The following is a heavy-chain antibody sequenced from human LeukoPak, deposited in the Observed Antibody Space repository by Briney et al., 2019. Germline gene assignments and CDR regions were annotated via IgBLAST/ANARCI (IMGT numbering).Heavy chain of an antibody. Sequence: GGSLRLSCAASGLRFTSYWMSWVRQAPGKGLEWVANINQGGNTVNYVDSVKGRFTISRDNAKNSLYLQMNSLRAEDTAFYYCAKDSSGWYSYFDYWGQGTLVTASS. CDR3: AKDSSGWYSYFDY. CDR1: GLRFTSYW. CDR2: INQGGNTV. J-gene: IGHJ4*02. D-gene: IGHD6-19*01. V-gene: IGHV3-7*03.